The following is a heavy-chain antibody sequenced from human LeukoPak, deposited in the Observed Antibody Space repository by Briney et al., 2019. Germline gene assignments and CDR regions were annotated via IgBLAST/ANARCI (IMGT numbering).Heavy chain of an antibody. CDR2: LNPNSGVT. Sequence: ASVTVSCKASGYTFTGYYMHWVRQAPGQGLEWMGWLNPNSGVTNYAQNFQGRVTLTRDTSISTAYMELSSLRSDDTALYYCAIVMAVAGSRAFDIWGQGTMVTVSS. J-gene: IGHJ3*02. D-gene: IGHD6-19*01. CDR3: AIVMAVAGSRAFDI. V-gene: IGHV1-2*02. CDR1: GYTFTGYY.